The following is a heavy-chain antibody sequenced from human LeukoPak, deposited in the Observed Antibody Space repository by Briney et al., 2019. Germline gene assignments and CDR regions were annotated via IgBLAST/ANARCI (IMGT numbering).Heavy chain of an antibody. CDR3: ARGGGYSSSWYGNYYYYYYMDV. CDR1: GDSISYYY. D-gene: IGHD6-13*01. Sequence: SETLSLTCTVSGDSISYYYWSWIRQPAGKGLEWIGRISTSGTTNYNPSLKSRVTMSVDTSKNQFSLKLSSVTAADTAVYYCARGGGYSSSWYGNYYYYYYMDVWGKGTTVTISS. V-gene: IGHV4-4*07. J-gene: IGHJ6*03. CDR2: ISTSGTT.